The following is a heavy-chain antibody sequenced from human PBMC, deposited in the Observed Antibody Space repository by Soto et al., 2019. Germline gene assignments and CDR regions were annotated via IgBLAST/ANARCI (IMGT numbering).Heavy chain of an antibody. V-gene: IGHV3-23*01. CDR3: AKEKAAPGGAFDI. CDR1: GFTFSSYA. CDR2: ISSGGGNT. D-gene: IGHD6-13*01. Sequence: EVQLLESGGGLVQPGGSLRLSCAASGFTFSSYAMSWVRQAPGKGLEWVSAISSGGGNTYYADSVKGRFTITRDNSKNSLYPQMNSLRAEDTDVDYCAKEKAAPGGAFDIWGQGTMVTVSS. J-gene: IGHJ3*02.